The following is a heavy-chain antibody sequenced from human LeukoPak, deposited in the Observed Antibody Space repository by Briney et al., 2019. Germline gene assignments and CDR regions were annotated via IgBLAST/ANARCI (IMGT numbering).Heavy chain of an antibody. Sequence: SETLSLTCTVSGGSISSYCWSWIRQPPGKGLEWIGYIYYSGSTNYNPSLKSRVTISVDTSKNQFSLKLSSVTAADTAVYYCARLVKVGATRFVDYWGQGTLVTVSS. J-gene: IGHJ4*02. CDR3: ARLVKVGATRFVDY. V-gene: IGHV4-59*08. CDR1: GGSISSYC. CDR2: IYYSGST. D-gene: IGHD1-26*01.